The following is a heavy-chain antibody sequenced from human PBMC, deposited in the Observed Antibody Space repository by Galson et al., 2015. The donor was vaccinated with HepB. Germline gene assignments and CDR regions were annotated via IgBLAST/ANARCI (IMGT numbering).Heavy chain of an antibody. V-gene: IGHV2-5*02. CDR3: AHQHLTVFHH. CDR2: VYWDDDK. Sequence: PALVKPTQTLTLTCTFSGFSLTTTGLGVGWIRQSPGEPLEWLALVYWDDDKVYSPSLRDRITITKDASKNQVVLTLTNMSRVDSGTYFCAHQHLTVFHHWGQGTLVTVSS. CDR1: GFSLTTTGLG. J-gene: IGHJ1*01. D-gene: IGHD4-17*01.